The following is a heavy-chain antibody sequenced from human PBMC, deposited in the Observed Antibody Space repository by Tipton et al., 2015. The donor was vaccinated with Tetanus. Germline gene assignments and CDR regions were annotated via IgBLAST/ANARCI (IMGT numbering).Heavy chain of an antibody. Sequence: QLVQSGAELKKPGESLKISCRGSGYNFTHYSIGWVRQMPGKGLEWVGIIDPRDSETFQGHVTISADKSISTAHLRWSSLEASDTAIYYCARRRSAILSGSYHWYFDIWGRGTLVIVSS. D-gene: IGHD3-9*01. J-gene: IGHJ2*01. CDR2: IDPRDSET. CDR1: GYNFTHYS. CDR3: ARRRSAILSGSYHWYFDI. V-gene: IGHV5-51*01.